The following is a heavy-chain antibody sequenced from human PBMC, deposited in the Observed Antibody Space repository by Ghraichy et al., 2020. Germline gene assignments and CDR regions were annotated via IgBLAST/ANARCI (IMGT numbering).Heavy chain of an antibody. D-gene: IGHD1-14*01. CDR3: ARQTDFDY. CDR1: GFTFSTYE. J-gene: IGHJ4*02. Sequence: GGSLRLSCAASGFTFSTYEMNWVRQAPGKGLEWVSYISSSGSNKYYADSVKGRFTISRDNAKNSLYLQMNSLSAEDTAVYYCARQTDFDYWGQGTLVTVSS. CDR2: ISSSGSNK. V-gene: IGHV3-48*03.